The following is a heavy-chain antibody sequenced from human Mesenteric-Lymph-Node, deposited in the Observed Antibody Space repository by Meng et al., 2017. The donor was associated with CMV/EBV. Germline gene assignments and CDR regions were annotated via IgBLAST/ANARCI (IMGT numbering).Heavy chain of an antibody. CDR1: GFTFKSYA. V-gene: IGHV3-9*01. CDR3: AKGPLGYCKEGECYFRYFES. CDR2: ISWNSGDI. J-gene: IGHJ4*02. Sequence: SLKISCAASGFTFKSYAMNWVRQAPGRGLEWVSGISWNSGDIHYADSVKGRFTISRDSAKNSLYLQMNSLRPEDTALYYCAKGPLGYCKEGECYFRYFESWGQGTLVTVSS. D-gene: IGHD2-8*01.